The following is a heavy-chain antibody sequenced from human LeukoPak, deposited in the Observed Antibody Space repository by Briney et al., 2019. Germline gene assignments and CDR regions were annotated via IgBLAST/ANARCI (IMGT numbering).Heavy chain of an antibody. CDR2: VYYSGTT. CDR1: GNSFGDYY. CDR3: ARVRENGAYYYYMDV. J-gene: IGHJ6*03. Sequence: SETLSLTCTVSGNSFGDYYWGWVRQPPGKGLEWSGNVYYSGTTYYNPSLKSRVTISVDTSKNQFSLKLSSVTAADTAVYYCARVRENGAYYYYMDVWGKGTTVTVSS. V-gene: IGHV4-38-2*02. D-gene: IGHD3-10*01.